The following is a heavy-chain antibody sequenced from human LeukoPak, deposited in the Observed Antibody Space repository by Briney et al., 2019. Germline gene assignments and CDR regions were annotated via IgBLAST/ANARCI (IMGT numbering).Heavy chain of an antibody. CDR2: ISWGSNSI. Sequence: PGRSLRLSCAASGFKFEDYAMHWVRQGPGKGLEWVAGISWGSNSIDYADSVKGRFTISRDNAKNSLYVQMNSLRVEDTALYYCVKERVKGSSIVEDVFDLWGQGTMVTVSS. D-gene: IGHD1-26*01. CDR1: GFKFEDYA. V-gene: IGHV3-9*01. CDR3: VKERVKGSSIVEDVFDL. J-gene: IGHJ3*01.